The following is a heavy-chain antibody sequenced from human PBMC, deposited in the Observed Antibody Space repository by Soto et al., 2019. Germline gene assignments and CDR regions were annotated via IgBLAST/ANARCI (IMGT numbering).Heavy chain of an antibody. CDR2: IDDSGKT. J-gene: IGHJ4*02. V-gene: IGHV4-34*01. Sequence: QLHLRQWGPGSLKPSETLSLTCAVSGGSFSGYLGSWFRHSQGRGLECIGEIDDSGKTYYNPTFKGRLTMCVDTSRHQFSLRLTSLAAADRAVYSWEGGDFWGQGSQVTVSS. CDR1: GGSFSGYL. CDR3: EGGDF.